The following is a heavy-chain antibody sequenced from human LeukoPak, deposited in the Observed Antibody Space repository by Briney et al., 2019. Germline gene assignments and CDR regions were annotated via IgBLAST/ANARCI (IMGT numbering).Heavy chain of an antibody. Sequence: ASVKVSCKASGYTFTSYGISWVRQAPGQGLEWMGWISAYNGNTNYAQKLQGRVTMTTDTSMSTAYMELRSLRSDDTAVYYCARVAFGGVIVIPVFDYWGQGTLVTVSS. D-gene: IGHD3-16*02. V-gene: IGHV1-18*01. J-gene: IGHJ4*02. CDR1: GYTFTSYG. CDR3: ARVAFGGVIVIPVFDY. CDR2: ISAYNGNT.